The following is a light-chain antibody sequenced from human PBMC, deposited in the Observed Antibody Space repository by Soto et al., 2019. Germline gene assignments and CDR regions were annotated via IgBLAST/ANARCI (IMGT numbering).Light chain of an antibody. CDR1: QSISSW. V-gene: IGKV1-5*03. Sequence: DIQMNQSPSTLSASVGDRVTITCRASQSISSWLAWYQEKPGKAPKVLISKASSLESGVPSRFSGSGSGTEFTLTISSLQPDDFATYYCQQYDSYPVTFGQGTKLEIK. CDR2: KAS. CDR3: QQYDSYPVT. J-gene: IGKJ2*01.